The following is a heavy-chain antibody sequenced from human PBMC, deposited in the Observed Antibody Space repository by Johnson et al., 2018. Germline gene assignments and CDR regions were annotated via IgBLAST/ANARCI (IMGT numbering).Heavy chain of an antibody. CDR1: GYNFTNYL. CDR2: TNTDNGDT. Sequence: VQLVEAGAEVKKPGASVKVSCKASGYNFTNYLIHWVRQAPGQSLEWMGWTNTDNGDTKYSQKFQDRVTFIRDKSANTEKMELSRLRSEETAIYYCARAKVVRLIWDNYYHMDVWGIGTTVTVSS. V-gene: IGHV1-3*04. J-gene: IGHJ6*03. CDR3: ARAKVVRLIWDNYYHMDV. D-gene: IGHD5-24*01.